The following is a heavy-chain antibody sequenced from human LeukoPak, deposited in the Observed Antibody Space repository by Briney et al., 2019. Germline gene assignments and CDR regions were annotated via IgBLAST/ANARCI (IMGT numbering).Heavy chain of an antibody. Sequence: GGSLRLSCAASGFTFSSYAMHWVRQAPGKGLEWVAVISYDGSNKYYADSVKGRFTISRDNSKNTLYLQMNSLRVEDTAIYYCAKVYIRTWYILDYWGRGTLVTVSS. CDR3: AKVYIRTWYILDY. D-gene: IGHD3-10*01. V-gene: IGHV3-30-3*01. CDR1: GFTFSSYA. J-gene: IGHJ4*02. CDR2: ISYDGSNK.